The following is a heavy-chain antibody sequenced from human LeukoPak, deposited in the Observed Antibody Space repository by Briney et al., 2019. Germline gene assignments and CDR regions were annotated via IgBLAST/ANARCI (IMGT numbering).Heavy chain of an antibody. CDR3: AREASMTAIYFDY. J-gene: IGHJ4*02. CDR2: IYTSGST. D-gene: IGHD2-21*02. Sequence: SETLSLTRTVSGGSISSGSYYWSCIRQPAGKGLEWIGRIYTSGSTNYNPSLKSRVTISVDTSKNQFSLKLSSVTAADTAVYYCAREASMTAIYFDYWGQGTLVTVSS. CDR1: GGSISSGSYY. V-gene: IGHV4-61*02.